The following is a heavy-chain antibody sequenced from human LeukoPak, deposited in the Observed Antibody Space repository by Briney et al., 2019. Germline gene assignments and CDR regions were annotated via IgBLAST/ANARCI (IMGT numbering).Heavy chain of an antibody. V-gene: IGHV3-66*01. CDR1: GFTFSSYS. D-gene: IGHD1-26*01. J-gene: IGHJ4*02. CDR3: ARDREFDY. Sequence: GGSLRLSCAASGFTFSSYSMNWVRQAPGKGLEWVSVIYSGGSTYYADSVKGRFTISRDNSKNTLYLQMNSLRAEDTAVYYCARDREFDYWGQGTLVTVSS. CDR2: IYSGGST.